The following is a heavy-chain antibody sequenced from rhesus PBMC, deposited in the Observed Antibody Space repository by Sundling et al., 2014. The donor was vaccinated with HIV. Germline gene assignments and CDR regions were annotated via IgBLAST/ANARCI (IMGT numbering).Heavy chain of an antibody. D-gene: IGHD4-23*01. CDR2: INKGGGST. Sequence: EVQLVETGGGLVQPGGSLKLSCEDSEFTFSSYGMSWVRQAPGKGLEWVSAINKGGGSTYYADSVKGRFTISRDNSKNTLSLQMNSLRAEDTAVYYCAKAVYTNYVGYGLESWGQGVVVAVSS. V-gene: IGHV3-103*01. CDR3: AKAVYTNYVGYGLES. CDR1: EFTFSSYG. J-gene: IGHJ6*01.